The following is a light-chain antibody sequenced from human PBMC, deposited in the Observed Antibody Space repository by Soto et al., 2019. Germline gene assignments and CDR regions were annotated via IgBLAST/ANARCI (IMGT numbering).Light chain of an antibody. CDR1: SSNIGAGFD. CDR2: GNR. J-gene: IGLJ1*01. CDR3: HSYDNSLSGYV. V-gene: IGLV1-40*01. Sequence: QSVLTQPPSLSGAPGQRVAISCTGSSSNIGAGFDVQWYQQLPGTAPKLLIHGNRNRPSGVPDRFSGSKSGTSASLAITGLQAEDGADYYCHSYDNSLSGYVFGTGTKVTVL.